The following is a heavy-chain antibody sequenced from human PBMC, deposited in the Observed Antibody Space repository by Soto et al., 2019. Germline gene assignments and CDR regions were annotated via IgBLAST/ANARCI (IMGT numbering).Heavy chain of an antibody. V-gene: IGHV4-30-4*01. CDR2: IYSSGTT. J-gene: IGHJ2*01. CDR3: ARDRGLTRRLGRDL. D-gene: IGHD3-16*01. CDR1: GDSISSGDYY. Sequence: QVQLQESGPGLVKPSQTLSLTCTVSGDSISSGDYYWSWVRQPPGKGLQFIGYIYSSGTTYYNPSLERRVTMSKDTSRNQYSLKLTSVTAADSAVYYWARDRGLTRRLGRDLWGRGTLFTVSS.